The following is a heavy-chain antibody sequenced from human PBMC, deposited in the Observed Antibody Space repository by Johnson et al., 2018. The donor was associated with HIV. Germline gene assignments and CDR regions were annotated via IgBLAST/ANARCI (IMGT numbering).Heavy chain of an antibody. V-gene: IGHV3-30*03. CDR1: GFTFSSHG. CDR3: ARGSSGQMNGALDI. D-gene: IGHD3-22*01. Sequence: VQLVESGGGVVQPGRSLRLSCAASGFTFSSHGMHWVRQAPGKGLEWVSVTSYDGSNKYYVDSVKGRFTISRDNSKNTLYLPMNSLRPDDTAVYYCARGSSGQMNGALDIWGQGTMVIVSS. J-gene: IGHJ3*02. CDR2: TSYDGSNK.